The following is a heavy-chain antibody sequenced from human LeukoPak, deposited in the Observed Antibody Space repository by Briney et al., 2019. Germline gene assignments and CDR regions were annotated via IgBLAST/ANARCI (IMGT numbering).Heavy chain of an antibody. CDR3: AKIFNWYGGYIDY. J-gene: IGHJ4*02. CDR2: LSGGGDST. V-gene: IGHV3-23*01. D-gene: IGHD4-23*01. Sequence: GGSLRLSCAASGFTFSSYAMSWVRQAPGKGLEWVSALSGGGDSTYYADSVKGRFTISRDNSKNTLYLQMNSLRAEDTAVYYCAKIFNWYGGYIDYWGQGTLVTVSS. CDR1: GFTFSSYA.